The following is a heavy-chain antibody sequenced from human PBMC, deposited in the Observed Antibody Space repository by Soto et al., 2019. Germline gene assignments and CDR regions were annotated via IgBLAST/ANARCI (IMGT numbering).Heavy chain of an antibody. CDR1: GFTFSSYG. CDR3: ARDDYYGSGGSDAFDI. V-gene: IGHV3-33*01. CDR2: IWYDGSNK. Sequence: QVQLVESGGGVVQPGRSLRLSCAASGFTFSSYGMHWVRQAPGKGLEWVAVIWYDGSNKYYADSVKGRFTISRDNSKNTLDLEMNSLRAEDTAVYYCARDDYYGSGGSDAFDIWGQGTMVTVSS. J-gene: IGHJ3*02. D-gene: IGHD3-10*01.